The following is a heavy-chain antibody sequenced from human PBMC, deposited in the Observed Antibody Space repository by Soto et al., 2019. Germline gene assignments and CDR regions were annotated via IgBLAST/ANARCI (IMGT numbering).Heavy chain of an antibody. CDR1: GFTFSSYA. J-gene: IGHJ5*02. CDR2: ISGSGGST. V-gene: IGHV3-23*01. D-gene: IGHD3-3*01. Sequence: EVQLLESGGGSVQPGKSLRLSCAASGFTFSSYAMSWVRQAPGKGLEWVSVISGSGGSTYYADSVKGRFTISRDNYKNTLYLQMNNLRAEDTAVYYCAKGLPERRSAYYRYNWFDPWGQGTLVTVSS. CDR3: AKGLPERRSAYYRYNWFDP.